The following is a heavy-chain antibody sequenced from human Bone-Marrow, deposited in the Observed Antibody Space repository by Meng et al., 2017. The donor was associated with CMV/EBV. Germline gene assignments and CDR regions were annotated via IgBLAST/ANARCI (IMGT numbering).Heavy chain of an antibody. CDR3: ARDGQGLGELSSFNDY. D-gene: IGHD3-16*02. J-gene: IGHJ4*02. Sequence: ASVKVSCKASGYTFTNFAFNWVRQAPGQGLEWMGWISAYNGNTNYAQNLQGRVTMTTVTSTSTAYMELRSLSSDDTAVYYCARDGQGLGELSSFNDYWGQGTLVTVSS. CDR1: GYTFTNFA. CDR2: ISAYNGNT. V-gene: IGHV1-18*01.